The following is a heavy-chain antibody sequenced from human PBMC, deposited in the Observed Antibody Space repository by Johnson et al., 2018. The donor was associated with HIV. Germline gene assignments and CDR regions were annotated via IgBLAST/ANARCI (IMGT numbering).Heavy chain of an antibody. V-gene: IGHV3-74*02. CDR3: AKPPMATSIPSDAFDI. J-gene: IGHJ3*02. D-gene: IGHD5-24*01. Sequence: VQLVESGGGVVQPGRSLRLSCAASGFTFSSYGMHWVRQAPGKGLVWVSRMIADGKSTTYADSVKGRFTISRDNAKNSLYVQMNSLRVEDTAVHYCAKPPMATSIPSDAFDIWGQGTMVTVSS. CDR2: MIADGKST. CDR1: GFTFSSYG.